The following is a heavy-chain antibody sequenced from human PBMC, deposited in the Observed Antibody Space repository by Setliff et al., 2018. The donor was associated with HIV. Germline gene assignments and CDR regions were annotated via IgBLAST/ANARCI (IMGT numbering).Heavy chain of an antibody. V-gene: IGHV1-69-2*01. CDR3: AWGTQRPIDS. D-gene: IGHD3-16*01. CDR2: IDPDRGDT. J-gene: IGHJ4*02. Sequence: ASVKVSCKVSGYTFPDYYMQWVRQAPGKGLEWMGLIDPDRGDTVYAEKFQGRVTITADRSIDIAYMKLTSLRSEDTAMYFCAWGTQRPIDSWGQGTLVTVPQ. CDR1: GYTFPDYY.